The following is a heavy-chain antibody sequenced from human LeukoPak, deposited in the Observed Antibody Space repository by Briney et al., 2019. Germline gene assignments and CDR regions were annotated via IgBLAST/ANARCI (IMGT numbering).Heavy chain of an antibody. V-gene: IGHV3-21*01. CDR1: GFTFSNYN. J-gene: IGHJ4*02. CDR3: ARVPLYTRSYYFDY. Sequence: GGSLRLSCAASGFTFSNYNMNWVRQAPGKGLEWVSSITSSSSYIYYADSVKGRFTISRDNAKNSLYLQMNSLRAEDTAVYYCARVPLYTRSYYFDYWGQGTLVTVSS. CDR2: ITSSSSYI. D-gene: IGHD6-13*01.